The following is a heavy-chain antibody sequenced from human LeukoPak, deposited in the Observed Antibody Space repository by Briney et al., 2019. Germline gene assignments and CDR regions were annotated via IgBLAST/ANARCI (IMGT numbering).Heavy chain of an antibody. CDR3: ARSLTYYDFWSGFGY. CDR1: GYTFTSYA. Sequence: ASVKVSRKASGYTFTSYAMHWVRQAPGQRLEWMGWINAGNGNTKYSQKFQGRVTITRDTSASTAYMELSSLRSEDTAVYYCARSLTYYDFWSGFGYWGQGTLVTVSS. V-gene: IGHV1-3*01. CDR2: INAGNGNT. D-gene: IGHD3-3*01. J-gene: IGHJ4*02.